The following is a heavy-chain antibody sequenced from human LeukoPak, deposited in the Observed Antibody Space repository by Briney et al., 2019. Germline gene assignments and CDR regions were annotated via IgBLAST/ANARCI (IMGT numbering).Heavy chain of an antibody. CDR3: ARGAGKEDV. D-gene: IGHD3-10*01. V-gene: IGHV1-69*13. CDR2: IIPIFGTA. J-gene: IGHJ6*04. CDR1: GGTFTTYA. Sequence: ASVKVSCKASGGTFTTYAVSWVRQAPGQGLEWMGGIIPIFGTANYAQKFQGRVPITADESTSTVYMELSSLRSEDTAVYYCARGAGKEDVWGKGTTVTVSS.